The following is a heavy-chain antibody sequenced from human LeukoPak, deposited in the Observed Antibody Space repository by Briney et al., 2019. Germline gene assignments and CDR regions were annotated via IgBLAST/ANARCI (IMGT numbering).Heavy chain of an antibody. Sequence: ASVKVSCKASGYTFTGYYMHWVRQAPGQGLEWMGWISAYNGNTNYAQKLQGRVTMTTDTSTSTAYMELRSLRSDDTAVYYCARQSSRNFDYWGQGTLVTVSS. CDR3: ARQSSRNFDY. CDR1: GYTFTGYY. V-gene: IGHV1-18*04. J-gene: IGHJ4*02. CDR2: ISAYNGNT.